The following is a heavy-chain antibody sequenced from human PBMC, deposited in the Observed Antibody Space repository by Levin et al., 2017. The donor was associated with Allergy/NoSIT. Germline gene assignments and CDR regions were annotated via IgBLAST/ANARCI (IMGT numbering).Heavy chain of an antibody. CDR2: IYSSGST. Sequence: PSETLSLICTVSGGSVSSGSYYWSWIRQPPGTGLEWIGYIYSSGSTNYNPSLKSRVTISVDTSKNQFSLKMNSVTAADTAVYYCARGAPNRNGWYERVDIWGQGTMVTVSS. D-gene: IGHD6-19*01. CDR1: GGSVSSGSYY. V-gene: IGHV4-61*01. J-gene: IGHJ3*02. CDR3: ARGAPNRNGWYERVDI.